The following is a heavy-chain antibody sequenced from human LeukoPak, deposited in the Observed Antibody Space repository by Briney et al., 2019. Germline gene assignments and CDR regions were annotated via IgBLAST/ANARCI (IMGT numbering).Heavy chain of an antibody. CDR3: AKNGVYCDVQCPADS. V-gene: IGHV3-33*06. Sequence: PGRSLRPSCAASAFTSSNYGTNSVPRAPAKRLESVSGMWSDGRTTYYADSVKGRFTISRDNSKNTLYLQMNSLRADDTAVYYCAKNGVYCDVQCPADSWGQGTLVTVSS. J-gene: IGHJ5*01. CDR2: MWSDGRTT. CDR1: AFTSSNYG. D-gene: IGHD2-8*01.